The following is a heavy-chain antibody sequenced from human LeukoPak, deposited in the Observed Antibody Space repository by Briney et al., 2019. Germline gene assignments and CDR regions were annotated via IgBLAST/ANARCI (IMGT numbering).Heavy chain of an antibody. CDR2: ISYDGSNK. Sequence: GRSLRLSCAASGFTFSSYAMHWVRQAPGKGLEWVAVISYDGSNKHYADSVKGRFTISRDNSKNTLYLQMNSLRAEDTAVYYCARDLFQTKIFDYWGQGTLVTVSS. D-gene: IGHD1-14*01. J-gene: IGHJ4*02. CDR1: GFTFSSYA. V-gene: IGHV3-30*04. CDR3: ARDLFQTKIFDY.